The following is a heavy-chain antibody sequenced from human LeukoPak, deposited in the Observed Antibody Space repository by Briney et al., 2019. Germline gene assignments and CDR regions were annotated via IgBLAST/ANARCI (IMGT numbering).Heavy chain of an antibody. V-gene: IGHV3-30-3*02. D-gene: IGHD1-26*01. CDR2: VSYDGTNK. CDR1: GFTFSSYG. Sequence: PGRSLRLSCAASGFTFSSYGMHWVRQAPGKGLEWMALVSYDGTNKYYADSVKGRFTISRDNSKNTLYLQMNSLRAEDTAVYYCAKTLAGGSYDIDAFDIWGQGTMVTVSS. J-gene: IGHJ3*02. CDR3: AKTLAGGSYDIDAFDI.